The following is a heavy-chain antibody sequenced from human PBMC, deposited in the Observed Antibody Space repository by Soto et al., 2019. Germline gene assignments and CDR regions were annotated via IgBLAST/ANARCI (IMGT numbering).Heavy chain of an antibody. V-gene: IGHV1-18*01. CDR1: GYTFTSSG. CDR2: ISAYNGNT. J-gene: IGHJ3*02. Sequence: ASVKVSCKASGYTFTSSGISWVRQTNGQGLEWMGWISAYNGNTDYAQKLQGRVTMTTDTSTSTAYMELRTLRSDDTAVYYCARDYYDSSGYFPPYAFDIWGQGTMVTVSS. CDR3: ARDYYDSSGYFPPYAFDI. D-gene: IGHD3-22*01.